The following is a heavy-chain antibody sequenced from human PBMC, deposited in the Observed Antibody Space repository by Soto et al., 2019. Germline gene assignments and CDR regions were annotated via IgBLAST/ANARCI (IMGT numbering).Heavy chain of an antibody. CDR2: IILIFGKA. CDR1: GGTFSSYA. Sequence: QVQLVQSGAEVKKPGSSVKVSCKASGGTFSSYAISWVRQAPGQGLEWMGGIILIFGKANYAKKFQGRVTITEDESTSTADMELSSLISEYTAVYYCARDFTGLPDDDAFDICGQGTMVTFSS. D-gene: IGHD5-18*01. CDR3: ARDFTGLPDDDAFDI. J-gene: IGHJ3*02. V-gene: IGHV1-69*01.